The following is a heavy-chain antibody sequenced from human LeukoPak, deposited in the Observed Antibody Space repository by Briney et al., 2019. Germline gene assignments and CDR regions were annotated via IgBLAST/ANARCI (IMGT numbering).Heavy chain of an antibody. CDR2: IYYRGNT. CDR3: VRDNTPLRLFDY. CDR1: GGSMNNSAYY. Sequence: SETLSLTCTVSGGSMNNSAYYWTWIRQHPGKGLEWIANIYYRGNTHYNPSLKSRVSISVDTSKSQFTLNLSSVTAADTAVYYCVRDNTPLRLFDYWGQGILVTVSS. V-gene: IGHV4-31*03. D-gene: IGHD2/OR15-2a*01. J-gene: IGHJ4*02.